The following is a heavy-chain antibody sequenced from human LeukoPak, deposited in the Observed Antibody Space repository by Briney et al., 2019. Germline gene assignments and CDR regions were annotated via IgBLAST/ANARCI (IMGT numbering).Heavy chain of an antibody. Sequence: GGSLRLSCAASGFTFSSYWMSWVRQAPGKGLEWVANIKQDGSEKYYVDSVKGRFTISRDNAKNSLYLQMNSLRAEDTAVYYCAREGSYGDWGQGFDYWGQGILVTVSS. V-gene: IGHV3-7*01. CDR2: IKQDGSEK. CDR1: GFTFSSYW. D-gene: IGHD4-17*01. CDR3: AREGSYGDWGQGFDY. J-gene: IGHJ4*02.